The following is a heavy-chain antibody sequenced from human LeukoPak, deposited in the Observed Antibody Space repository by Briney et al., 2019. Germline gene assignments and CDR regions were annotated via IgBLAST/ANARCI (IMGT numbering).Heavy chain of an antibody. D-gene: IGHD6-19*01. J-gene: IGHJ4*02. V-gene: IGHV4-39*07. CDR3: ARGTRIAVAGLGY. CDR2: INHSGST. CDR1: GGSISSSGYY. Sequence: SETLSLTCTVSGGSISSSGYYWSWIRQPPGKGLEWIGEINHSGSTNYNPSLKSRVTISVDTSKNQFSLKLSSVTAADTAVYYCARGTRIAVAGLGYWGQGTLVTVSS.